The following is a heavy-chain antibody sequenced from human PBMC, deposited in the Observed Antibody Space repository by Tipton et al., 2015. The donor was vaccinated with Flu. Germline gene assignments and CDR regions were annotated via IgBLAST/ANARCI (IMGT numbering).Heavy chain of an antibody. CDR3: AKDGASYYVHYYYGMDV. Sequence: LSLTCAASGFTFSSYAMSWVRQAPGKGLEWVSAISGSGGSTYYADSVKGRFTISRDNSKNTLYLQMNSLRAEDTAVYYCAKDGASYYVHYYYGMDVWGQGTTVPVSS. CDR1: GFTFSSYA. D-gene: IGHD1-26*01. J-gene: IGHJ6*02. CDR2: ISGSGGST. V-gene: IGHV3-23*01.